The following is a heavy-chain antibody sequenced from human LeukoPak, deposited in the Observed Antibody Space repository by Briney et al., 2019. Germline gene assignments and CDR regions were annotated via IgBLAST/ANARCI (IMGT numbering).Heavy chain of an antibody. D-gene: IGHD3-3*01. CDR2: IYTSGST. V-gene: IGHV4-61*02. CDR1: GGSISSGSYY. Sequence: SQTLSLTCTVSGGSISSGSYYWSWIRQPAGKGLEWIGRIYTSGSTNYNPSLKSRVTISVDTSKNQFSPKLSSVTAADTAVYYCARDLGLEWSKLMDVWGKGTTVTVSS. J-gene: IGHJ6*04. CDR3: ARDLGLEWSKLMDV.